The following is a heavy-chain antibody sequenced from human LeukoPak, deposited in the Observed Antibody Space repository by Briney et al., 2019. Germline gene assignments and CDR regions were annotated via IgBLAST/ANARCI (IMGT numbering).Heavy chain of an antibody. CDR3: AKSMVATMMTFDY. CDR2: VSYDGTNK. CDR1: GFTFSSYG. V-gene: IGHV3-30*18. J-gene: IGHJ4*02. Sequence: GGSLRLSCAASGFTFSSYGMHWVGQAPGKGLEGVAVVSYDGTNKYYADSVKGRFTISRDNSKNTLYLQMNSLRAEDTAVYYCAKSMVATMMTFDYWGQGTLVTVSS. D-gene: IGHD5-12*01.